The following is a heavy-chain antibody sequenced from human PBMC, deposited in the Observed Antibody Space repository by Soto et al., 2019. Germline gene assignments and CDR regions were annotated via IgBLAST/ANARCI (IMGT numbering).Heavy chain of an antibody. J-gene: IGHJ6*02. CDR3: ARLILGYCRGGRCYRYYYGLDG. D-gene: IGHD2-15*01. Sequence: QLQLQESGPGLVKPSETLSLTCTVSGGSISSSSYYWGWIRQPPGKGLEWIGSIYYSGSTYYNPSHKARVPISVATSEHPFSLTLVSVTAAETAVYYCARLILGYCRGGRCYRYYYGLDGWGQGTTGTVSS. CDR1: GGSISSSSYY. V-gene: IGHV4-39*01. CDR2: IYYSGST.